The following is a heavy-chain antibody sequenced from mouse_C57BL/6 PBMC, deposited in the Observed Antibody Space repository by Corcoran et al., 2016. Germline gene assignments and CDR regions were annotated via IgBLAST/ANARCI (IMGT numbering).Heavy chain of an antibody. CDR2: INTYSGVP. CDR1: GYTFTTYG. V-gene: IGHV9-3*01. CDR3: ARGERYFDV. J-gene: IGHJ1*03. Sequence: QIQLVQSGPELKKPGETVKISCKASGYTFTTYGMSWVKQAPGKGLKWMGWINTYSGVPTYADDFKGRFAFSLETSASTAYLQINNLKNEDTATYCCARGERYFDVGGTGTTVTVSS.